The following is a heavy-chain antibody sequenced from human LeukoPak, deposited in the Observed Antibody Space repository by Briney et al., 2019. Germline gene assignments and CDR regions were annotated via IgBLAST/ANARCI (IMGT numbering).Heavy chain of an antibody. CDR3: ARVRLTTVGYFDY. Sequence: PSETLSLTCTVSGGSISSYYWSWIRQPPGKGLEWIGYIYYSGSTNYNPSLKSRVTISVDTSKNQFSLKLSSVTAADTAVYYCARVRLTTVGYFDYWGQGTLVTVSS. D-gene: IGHD4-23*01. CDR1: GGSISSYY. J-gene: IGHJ4*02. CDR2: IYYSGST. V-gene: IGHV4-59*01.